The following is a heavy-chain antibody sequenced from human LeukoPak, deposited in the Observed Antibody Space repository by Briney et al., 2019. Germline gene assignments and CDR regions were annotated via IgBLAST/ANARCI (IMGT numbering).Heavy chain of an antibody. V-gene: IGHV4-39*01. CDR2: XXXXXXX. CDR3: ARRHDYIWGSYRSTIETPPFDY. J-gene: IGHJ4*02. D-gene: IGHD3-16*02. Sequence: SETLSLTCTVSGGSISSSSYYWGWIXQPXXXXXXXXXXXXXXXXXYYNPSLKSRVTISVDTSKNQFSLKLSSVTAADTAVYYCARRHDYIWGSYRSTIETPPFDYWGQGTLVTVSS. CDR1: GGSISSSSYY.